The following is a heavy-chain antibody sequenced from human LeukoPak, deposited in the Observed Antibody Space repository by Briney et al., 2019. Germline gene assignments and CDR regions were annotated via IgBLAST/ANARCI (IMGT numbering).Heavy chain of an antibody. CDR3: ARRPRGYSYGYFDY. CDR1: GGSISNGDHY. J-gene: IGHJ4*02. V-gene: IGHV4-39*07. CDR2: IYYSGST. D-gene: IGHD5-18*01. Sequence: SETLSLTCTVSGGSISNGDHYWGWIRQPPGKGLEWIGSIYYSGSTYYNPSLKSRVTISVDTSKNQFSLKLSSVTAADTAAYYCARRPRGYSYGYFDYWGQGTLVTVSS.